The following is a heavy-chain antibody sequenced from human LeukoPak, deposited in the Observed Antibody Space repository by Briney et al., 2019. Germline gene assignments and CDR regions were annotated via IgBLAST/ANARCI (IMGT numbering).Heavy chain of an antibody. J-gene: IGHJ4*02. Sequence: ASVGASCKASGYTFTGYDINWVRQATGHGLEWMGWMNPDTGDTGYAQKFQGRVTMTRSTSIDTAYMELSGLTSEDTAIYYCTRGSLSGSSRDYWGQGTLVTVSS. CDR3: TRGSLSGSSRDY. CDR1: GYTFTGYD. D-gene: IGHD1-26*01. CDR2: MNPDTGDT. V-gene: IGHV1-8*01.